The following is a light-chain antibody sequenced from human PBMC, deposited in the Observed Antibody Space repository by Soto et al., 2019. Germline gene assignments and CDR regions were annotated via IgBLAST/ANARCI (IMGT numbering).Light chain of an antibody. V-gene: IGKV3-20*01. J-gene: IGKJ2*01. CDR3: QQYGSSPLYT. Sequence: EIVLTQSPGTLSLSPGESATLSCRASQSVSTSYLAWYQQKPGQAPRLLIYGASSRATGIPDRFSGSGSGTEFNLTISRLEPEDFAVYYCQQYGSSPLYTFGQGTKLEIK. CDR2: GAS. CDR1: QSVSTSY.